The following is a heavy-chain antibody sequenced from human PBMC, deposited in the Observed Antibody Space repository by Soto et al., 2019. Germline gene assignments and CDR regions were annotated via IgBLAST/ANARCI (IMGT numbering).Heavy chain of an antibody. V-gene: IGHV4-59*08. CDR1: GGSISSYY. J-gene: IGHJ6*04. CDR2: IYYSGST. Sequence: SETLSLTCTVSGGSISSYYWSWIRQPPGKGLEWIGYIYYSGSTNYNPSLKSRVTISVDTSKNQFSLKLSSVTAADTAVYYCARQATAAIGVWGKGTTVTVSS. D-gene: IGHD2-2*02. CDR3: ARQATAAIGV.